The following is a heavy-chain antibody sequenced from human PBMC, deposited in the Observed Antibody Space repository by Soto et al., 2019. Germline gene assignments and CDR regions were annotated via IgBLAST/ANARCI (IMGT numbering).Heavy chain of an antibody. D-gene: IGHD6-19*01. J-gene: IGHJ3*01. CDR1: QFPFDVYS. Sequence: GGSLRLSCVASQFPFDVYSMHWVRQAPGKGLEWVSYIRHTTSATFYADAVKGRFTISRDNRKNSLFLQMNSLRDDDTGVYFCARDRGSSGMFELDVWGPGTLVTVSS. CDR3: ARDRGSSGMFELDV. CDR2: IRHTTSAT. V-gene: IGHV3-48*02.